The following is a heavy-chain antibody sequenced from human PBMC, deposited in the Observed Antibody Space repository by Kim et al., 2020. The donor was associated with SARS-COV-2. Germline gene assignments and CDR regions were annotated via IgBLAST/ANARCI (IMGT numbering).Heavy chain of an antibody. D-gene: IGHD2-2*01. V-gene: IGHV1-2*02. CDR3: ARDRADCSSTSCSPKYNWFDP. Sequence: ASVKVSCKASGYTFTGYYMHWVRQAPGQGLEWMGWINPNSGGTNYAQKFQGRVTMTRDTSISTAYMELSRLRSDDTAVYYCARDRADCSSTSCSPKYNWFDPWGQGTLVTVSS. CDR2: INPNSGGT. J-gene: IGHJ5*02. CDR1: GYTFTGYY.